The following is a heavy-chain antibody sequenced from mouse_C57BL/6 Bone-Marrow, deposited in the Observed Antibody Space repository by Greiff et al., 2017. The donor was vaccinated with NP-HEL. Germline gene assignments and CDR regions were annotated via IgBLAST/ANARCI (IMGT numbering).Heavy chain of an antibody. Sequence: QVHVKQSGPGLVAPSQSLSITCTVSGFSLTSYGVHWVRQPPGKGLEWLVVIWSDGSTTYNSALKSRLSISKDNSKSQVFLKMDSLQTDDTAMYYCARHIYYGSSYAYAMDYWGQGTSVTVSS. D-gene: IGHD1-1*01. CDR2: IWSDGST. CDR3: ARHIYYGSSYAYAMDY. J-gene: IGHJ4*01. CDR1: GFSLTSYG. V-gene: IGHV2-6-1*01.